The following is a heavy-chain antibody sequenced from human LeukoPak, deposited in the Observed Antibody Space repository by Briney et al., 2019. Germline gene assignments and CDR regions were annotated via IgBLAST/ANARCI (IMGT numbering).Heavy chain of an antibody. Sequence: ASVKVSCKASGYTFTSYDINWVRQATGQGLEWMGWMNPNSGNTGHAQKFRGRVTMTRNTSISTAYMELSSLRSEDTAVYYCARADDNQNYYYYYMDVWGKGTTVTISS. CDR3: ARADDNQNYYYYYMDV. CDR1: GYTFTSYD. J-gene: IGHJ6*03. CDR2: MNPNSGNT. D-gene: IGHD1-1*01. V-gene: IGHV1-8*01.